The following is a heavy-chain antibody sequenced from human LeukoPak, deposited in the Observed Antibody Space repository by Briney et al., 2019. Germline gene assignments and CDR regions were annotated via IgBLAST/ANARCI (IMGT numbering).Heavy chain of an antibody. V-gene: IGHV3-23*01. D-gene: IGHD5-24*01. J-gene: IGHJ3*02. CDR2: ISSSAVST. CDR3: VKSAGKDGYRDVFDI. Sequence: GGSLRLSCSASGFTFSNYAMSWVRQTPAKGLEWVSAISSSAVSTYYADSVKGRFTISRDNSKNILYLQMNSLRAEDTAVYHCVKSAGKDGYRDVFDIWGQGTVVTVSS. CDR1: GFTFSNYA.